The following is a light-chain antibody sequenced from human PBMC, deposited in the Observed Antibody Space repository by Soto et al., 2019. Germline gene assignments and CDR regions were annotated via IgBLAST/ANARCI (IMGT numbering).Light chain of an antibody. CDR3: QQRSNWLLT. Sequence: EIVLTQSPATLSLSPGERATLSCRASQSVRSYLAWYQQKPGQAPRLLIYDTSNRATGIPARFSGSGSGTDFTLTISSLEPEDFAVYYWQQRSNWLLTFGGGTKVEIK. CDR1: QSVRSY. CDR2: DTS. J-gene: IGKJ4*01. V-gene: IGKV3-11*01.